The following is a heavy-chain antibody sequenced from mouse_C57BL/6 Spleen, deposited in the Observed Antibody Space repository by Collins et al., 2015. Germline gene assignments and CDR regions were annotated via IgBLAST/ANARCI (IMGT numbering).Heavy chain of an antibody. Sequence: QVQLQQPGAELVKPGASVKMSCKASGYTFTSYWITWVKQRPGQGLEWIGDIYPGSGSTNYNERFRNKGTLTVDTSSSTAYMQLSSLTSEDSAVYYCARGYDGSLGDGMDYWGQGTSVTVSS. CDR1: GYTFTSYW. CDR3: ARGYDGSLGDGMDY. CDR2: IYPGSGST. V-gene: IGHV1-55*01. J-gene: IGHJ4*01. D-gene: IGHD2-3*01.